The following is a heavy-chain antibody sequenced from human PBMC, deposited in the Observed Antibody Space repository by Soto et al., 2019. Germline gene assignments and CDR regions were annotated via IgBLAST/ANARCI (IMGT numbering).Heavy chain of an antibody. D-gene: IGHD6-19*01. CDR2: IIPIFGTA. V-gene: IGHV1-69*13. CDR3: ARVPRSQWLVLSSWFDP. J-gene: IGHJ5*02. CDR1: GGTFSSYA. Sequence: SVKVSCKASGGTFSSYAISWVRQAPGQGLEWMGGIIPIFGTANYAQKFQGRVTITADESTSTAYMELSSLRSEDTAVYYCARVPRSQWLVLSSWFDPWGQGTLVNVSS.